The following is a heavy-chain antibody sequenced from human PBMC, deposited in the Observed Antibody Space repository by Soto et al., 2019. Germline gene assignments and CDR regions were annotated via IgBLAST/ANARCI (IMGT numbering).Heavy chain of an antibody. Sequence: VLLVETGGGLIQPGGSLRLSCAASGFTVSSNYMSWVRQAPGKGLEWVSIIYSGGSTYYADSVKGRFTISRDNSKNTLYLQMNSLRAEDTAVYYCARGVGATQGPDYWGQGTLVTVSS. D-gene: IGHD1-26*01. CDR1: GFTVSSNY. CDR2: IYSGGST. CDR3: ARGVGATQGPDY. J-gene: IGHJ4*02. V-gene: IGHV3-53*02.